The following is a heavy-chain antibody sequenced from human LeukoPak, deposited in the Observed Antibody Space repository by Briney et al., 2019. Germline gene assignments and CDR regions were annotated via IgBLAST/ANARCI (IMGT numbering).Heavy chain of an antibody. CDR1: GFTFSSYA. D-gene: IGHD2-2*02. J-gene: IGHJ4*02. CDR2: ISGSGGST. CDR3: ARPVWWSNSWYIGY. Sequence: GGSLRLSCAASGFTFSSYAMSWVRQAPGKGLEWVSAISGSGGSTYYADSVKGRFTISRDNAKNSLYLQMNSLRAEDTAVYYCARPVWWSNSWYIGYWGQGTLVTVSS. V-gene: IGHV3-23*01.